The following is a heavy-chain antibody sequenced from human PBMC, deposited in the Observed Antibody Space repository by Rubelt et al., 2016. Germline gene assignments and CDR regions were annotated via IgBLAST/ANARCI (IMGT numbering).Heavy chain of an antibody. CDR2: INHGGST. CDR3: ARHKMRDGEVHFDY. J-gene: IGHJ4*02. CDR1: GGSFSGYY. Sequence: QVQLKQWGAGLLKPSETLSVTCAVYGGSFSGYYWTWIRQPPGKGLEWIGEINHGGSTNHNPSLKSRVTIAVDTSKNQISLEWGSVTAADTAVYSCARHKMRDGEVHFDYWGQGTLVTVSS. D-gene: IGHD3-10*01. V-gene: IGHV4-34*01.